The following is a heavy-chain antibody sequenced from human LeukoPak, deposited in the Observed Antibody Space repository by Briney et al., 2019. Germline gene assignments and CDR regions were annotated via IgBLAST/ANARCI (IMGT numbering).Heavy chain of an antibody. CDR1: GFTVSSNY. CDR2: IYSGGST. Sequence: PGGSLRLSCAASGFTVSSNYMSWVRQAPGKGLEWVSVIYSGGSTYYADSVKGRFTISRDNSKNTLYLQMNSLRAEDTAVYYCASSVVDDHFDYWGQGTLVTVSS. D-gene: IGHD3-22*01. CDR3: ASSVVDDHFDY. V-gene: IGHV3-66*01. J-gene: IGHJ4*02.